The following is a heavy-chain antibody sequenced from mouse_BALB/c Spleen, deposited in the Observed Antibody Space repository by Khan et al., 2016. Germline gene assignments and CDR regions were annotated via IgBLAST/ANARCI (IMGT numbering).Heavy chain of an antibody. Sequence: QIQLEQSGPELKKPGETVKISCKASGYTFTNYGMNWVKQAPGKGLKWMGWINTNTGEPTYAEEFKGRFALSLETSASTAYLQINNLKNEDTATXVCARYSGYAMDYWGQGTSVTVSS. J-gene: IGHJ4*01. CDR3: ARYSGYAMDY. CDR1: GYTFTNYG. D-gene: IGHD2-12*01. CDR2: INTNTGEP. V-gene: IGHV9-3*02.